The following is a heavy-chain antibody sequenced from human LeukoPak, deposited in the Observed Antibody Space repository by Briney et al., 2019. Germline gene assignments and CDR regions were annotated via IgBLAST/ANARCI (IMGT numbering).Heavy chain of an antibody. V-gene: IGHV4-59*01. CDR3: ARAQQSSFNGWSSLSLDP. CDR2: IYNNGNT. D-gene: IGHD6-19*01. J-gene: IGHJ5*02. Sequence: SETLSLTCTVSNDSITAYYWSWVRQPPRGGLGWIWYIYNNGNTNYTPSLKSRVPILVDTSKNQFSLKLSSVTAADTAVYYCARAQQSSFNGWSSLSLDPWGQGTQVTVSS. CDR1: NDSITAYY.